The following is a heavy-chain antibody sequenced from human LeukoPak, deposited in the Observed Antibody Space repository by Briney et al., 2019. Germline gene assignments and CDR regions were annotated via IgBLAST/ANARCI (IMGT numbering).Heavy chain of an antibody. J-gene: IGHJ4*02. V-gene: IGHV3-23*01. D-gene: IGHD4-17*01. CDR2: ISGRGGST. Sequence: GGSLRLSCAASGFTFSSYGMSWVRQAPGKGLEWVSAISGRGGSTYYADSVKGRFTISRDNSKNTPYLQMNSLRAEDTAVYYCAKGNYGDYDWGQGTLVTVSS. CDR3: AKGNYGDYD. CDR1: GFTFSSYG.